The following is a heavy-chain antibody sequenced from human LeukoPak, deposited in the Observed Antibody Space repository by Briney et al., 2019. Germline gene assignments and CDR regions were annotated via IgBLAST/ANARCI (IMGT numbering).Heavy chain of an antibody. D-gene: IGHD5-18*01. CDR3: ARDLGSYGYDY. CDR2: ISSSSSYI. V-gene: IGHV3-21*01. Sequence: GGSLRLSCAASGFTFSSYSMNWVRQAPGKGLEWVSSISSSSSYICYADSVKGRFTISRDNAKNSLYLQMNSLRAEDTAVYYCARDLGSYGYDYWGQGTLVTVSS. CDR1: GFTFSSYS. J-gene: IGHJ4*02.